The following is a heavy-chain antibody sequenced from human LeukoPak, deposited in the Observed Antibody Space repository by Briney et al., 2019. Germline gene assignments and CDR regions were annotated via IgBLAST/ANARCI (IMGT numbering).Heavy chain of an antibody. CDR3: ARGGSYDSSGSLWDY. J-gene: IGHJ4*02. CDR1: GGSISSGGYY. D-gene: IGHD3-22*01. CDR2: IYYSGST. V-gene: IGHV4-31*03. Sequence: PSQTLSLTCTVSGGSISSGGYYWSWIRQHPGKXXXXXXYIYYSGSTYYNPSLKSRVTISVDTSKNQFSLKLSSVTAADTAVYYCARGGSYDSSGSLWDYWGQGTLVTVSS.